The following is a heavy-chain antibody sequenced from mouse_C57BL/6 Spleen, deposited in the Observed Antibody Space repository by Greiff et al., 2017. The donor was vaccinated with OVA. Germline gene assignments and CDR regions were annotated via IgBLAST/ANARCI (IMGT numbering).Heavy chain of an antibody. CDR2: IHPNSGST. Sequence: VQLQQPGAELVKPGASVKLSCKASGYTFTSYWMHWVKQRPGQGLEWIGMIHPNSGSTNYNEKFKSKATLTVDKSSSTAYMQLSSLTSEDSAVYYCASFITTVVATPYFDYWGQGTTLTVSS. V-gene: IGHV1-64*01. J-gene: IGHJ2*01. D-gene: IGHD1-1*01. CDR1: GYTFTSYW. CDR3: ASFITTVVATPYFDY.